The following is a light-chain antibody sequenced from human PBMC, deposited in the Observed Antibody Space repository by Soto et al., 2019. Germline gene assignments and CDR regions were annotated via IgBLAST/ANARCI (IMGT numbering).Light chain of an antibody. Sequence: DIQMTQAPVSLSASLGDRVTITCRASQGISNYLAWYQQKPGKVPKRLIDAASSLQSGVPSRFSGSGSGTEFPLTISGVQPEGFAAYYVPPWTVGQGTKVDNK. CDR3: PPWT. J-gene: IGKJ1*01. CDR2: AAS. V-gene: IGKV1-17*01. CDR1: QGISNY.